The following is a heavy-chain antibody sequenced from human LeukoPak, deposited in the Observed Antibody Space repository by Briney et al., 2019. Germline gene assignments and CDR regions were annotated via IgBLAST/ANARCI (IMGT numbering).Heavy chain of an antibody. D-gene: IGHD6-19*01. Sequence: SETLSLTCTVSGGSIRSSYYYWGWIRQPPGKGLEWIGSIYDSGSTYYDPSLKSRVTISVDKSKNQFSLKLTSVTAADTAAYYCARQGDSGWYYFDYWGQGTLVTVSS. CDR1: GGSIRSSYYY. CDR2: IYDSGST. CDR3: ARQGDSGWYYFDY. V-gene: IGHV4-39*07. J-gene: IGHJ4*02.